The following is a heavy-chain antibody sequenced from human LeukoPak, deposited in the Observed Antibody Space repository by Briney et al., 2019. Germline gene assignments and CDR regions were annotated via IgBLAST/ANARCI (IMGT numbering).Heavy chain of an antibody. Sequence: PGGSLGLSCVASGFPFSSYWMTWVRQAPGKGLEWVASINHNGNVNYYVDSVKGRFTISRDNAKNSLYLQMSNLRAEDTAVYFCARGGGLDVWGQGATVTVSS. J-gene: IGHJ6*02. CDR2: INHNGNVN. D-gene: IGHD3-16*01. CDR3: ARGGGLDV. CDR1: GFPFSSYW. V-gene: IGHV3-7*03.